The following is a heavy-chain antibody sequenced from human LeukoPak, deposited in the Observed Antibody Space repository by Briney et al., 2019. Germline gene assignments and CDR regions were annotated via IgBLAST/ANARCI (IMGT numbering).Heavy chain of an antibody. J-gene: IGHJ4*02. CDR3: ARGRYYYDSSGYLSY. CDR2: ISSSSSTI. Sequence: PGGSLRLSCAASGFTFSDYYMSWIRHAPGKGLEWVSYISSSSSTIYYADSVKGRFTISRDNAKNSLYLQMNSLRAEDTAVYYCARGRYYYDSSGYLSYWGQGTLVTVSS. V-gene: IGHV3-11*01. D-gene: IGHD3-22*01. CDR1: GFTFSDYY.